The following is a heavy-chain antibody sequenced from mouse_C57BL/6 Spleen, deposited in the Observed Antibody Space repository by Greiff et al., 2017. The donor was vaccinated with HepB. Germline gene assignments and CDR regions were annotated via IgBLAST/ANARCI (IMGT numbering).Heavy chain of an antibody. Sequence: EVMLVESGEGLVKPGGSLKLSCAASGFTFSSYAMSWVRQTPEKRLEWVAYISSGGDYIYYADTVKGRFTISRDNARNTLYLQMSSLKSEDTAMYYCTRITFGGYWYFDVWGTGTTVTVSS. CDR3: TRITFGGYWYFDV. D-gene: IGHD1-1*01. CDR1: GFTFSSYA. CDR2: ISSGGDYI. J-gene: IGHJ1*03. V-gene: IGHV5-9-1*02.